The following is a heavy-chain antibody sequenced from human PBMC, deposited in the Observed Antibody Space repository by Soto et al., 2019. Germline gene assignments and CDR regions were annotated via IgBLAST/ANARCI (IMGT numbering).Heavy chain of an antibody. V-gene: IGHV4-59*01. J-gene: IGHJ6*02. D-gene: IGHD3-10*01. CDR3: AGVRGSGSYYYYYYGMDV. CDR2: IYYSGST. CDR1: GGSISSYY. Sequence: SETLSLTCTVSGGSISSYYWSWIRQPPGKGLEWIGYIYYSGSTNYNPSLKSRVTISVDTSKNQFSLKLSSVTAADTAVYYCAGVRGSGSYYYYYYGMDVWGQGTTVTVSS.